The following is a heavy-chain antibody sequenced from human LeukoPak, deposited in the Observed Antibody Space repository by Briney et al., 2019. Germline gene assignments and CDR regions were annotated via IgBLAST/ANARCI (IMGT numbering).Heavy chain of an antibody. J-gene: IGHJ4*02. CDR3: ARGFGVWEPAY. CDR2: ITSSGTYI. V-gene: IGHV3-21*01. Sequence: GGSLRLSCAASGFTFNNYNMNWVRQAPGKALEWVSSITSSGTYIFYADSVKGRFTISRDNAKNTLYLQMNSLRAEDTAVYYCARGFGVWEPAYWARGPLLTVSS. D-gene: IGHD1-26*01. CDR1: GFTFNNYN.